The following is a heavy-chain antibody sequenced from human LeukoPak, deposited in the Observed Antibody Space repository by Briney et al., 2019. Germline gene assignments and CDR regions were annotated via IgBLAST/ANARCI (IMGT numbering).Heavy chain of an antibody. CDR2: ICISGST. V-gene: IGHV4-4*07. CDR3: ARVIYDEGYYYMDV. D-gene: IGHD3-22*01. J-gene: IGHJ6*03. CDR1: VGSISSYY. Sequence: SETLSLTCTVSVGSISSYYWSWIRQPAGKGLEWIGRICISGSTNYNPSLKSRVTMSVDTSKNQFSLKLSSVTAADTAVYYCARVIYDEGYYYMDVWGKGTTVTVSS.